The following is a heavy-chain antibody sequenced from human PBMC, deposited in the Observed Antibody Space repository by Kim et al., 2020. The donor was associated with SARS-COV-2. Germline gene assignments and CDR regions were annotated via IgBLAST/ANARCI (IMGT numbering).Heavy chain of an antibody. D-gene: IGHD6-19*01. V-gene: IGHV1-46*01. CDR3: ARPRSGWFDAFDI. J-gene: IGHJ3*02. Sequence: YRRKFQGRVPMTRDTSTSTVYMELSSLRSEDTAVYYCARPRSGWFDAFDIWGQGTMVTVSS.